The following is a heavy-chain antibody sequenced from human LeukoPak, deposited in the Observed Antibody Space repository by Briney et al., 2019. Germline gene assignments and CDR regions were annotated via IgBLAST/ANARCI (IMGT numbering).Heavy chain of an antibody. V-gene: IGHV1-2*04. CDR2: INPNSGGT. CDR1: GYTFTGYY. CDR3: ARANTDTLYGSGSPFDY. Sequence: ASVKVSCKASGYTFTGYYMHWVRQAPGQGLEWMGWINPNSGGTNYAQKFQGWVTMTRDTSISTAYMELSRLRSDDTAVYYCARANTDTLYGSGSPFDYWGQGTLVTVSS. D-gene: IGHD3-10*01. J-gene: IGHJ4*02.